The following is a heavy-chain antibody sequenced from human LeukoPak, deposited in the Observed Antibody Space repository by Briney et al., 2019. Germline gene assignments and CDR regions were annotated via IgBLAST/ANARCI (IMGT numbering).Heavy chain of an antibody. D-gene: IGHD3-9*01. CDR3: ARGHRSPLRYFDW. CDR1: GGSVSSGSYY. Sequence: LETLSLTCTVSGGSVSSGSYYWSWIRQPPGKGLEWIGYIYYSGSTNYNPSLKSRVTISVDTSKNQFSLKLSSVTAADTAVYYCARGHRSPLRYFDWWGQGTLVTVSS. J-gene: IGHJ4*02. V-gene: IGHV4-61*01. CDR2: IYYSGST.